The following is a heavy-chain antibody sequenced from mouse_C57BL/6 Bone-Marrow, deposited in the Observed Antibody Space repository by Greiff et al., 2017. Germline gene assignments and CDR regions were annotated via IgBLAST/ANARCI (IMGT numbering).Heavy chain of an antibody. CDR2: INPNNGGT. J-gene: IGHJ3*01. Sequence: EVQLQESGPELVKPGASVKIPCKASGYTFTDYNMDWVKQSHGQSLEWIGDINPNNGGTIYNQKFKGKATLTVDKSSSTAYMELRSLTSEDTADYYCARVGGWSSWFAYWGQGTLVTVSA. V-gene: IGHV1-18*01. CDR3: ARVGGWSSWFAY. D-gene: IGHD2-3*01. CDR1: GYTFTDYN.